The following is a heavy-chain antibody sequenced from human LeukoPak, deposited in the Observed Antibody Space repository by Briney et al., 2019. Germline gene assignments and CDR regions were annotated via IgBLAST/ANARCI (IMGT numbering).Heavy chain of an antibody. CDR3: ASQVNGVEYYFDY. Sequence: PSETLSLTCAVYGGSFSGYYWSWIRQPPGKGLEWIGEINHSGSTNYNPSLKSRVTISVDTSKNQFSLKLSSVTAADTAVYYCASQVNGVEYYFDYWGQGTLVTVSS. CDR1: GGSFSGYY. D-gene: IGHD2-8*01. J-gene: IGHJ4*02. CDR2: INHSGST. V-gene: IGHV4-34*01.